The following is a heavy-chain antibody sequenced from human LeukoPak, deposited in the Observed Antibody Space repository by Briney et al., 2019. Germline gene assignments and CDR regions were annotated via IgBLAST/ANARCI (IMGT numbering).Heavy chain of an antibody. CDR3: ASPKGIAVAGTSYYYGMDV. D-gene: IGHD6-19*01. Sequence: PGGSLRLSCAASGFTFSSYAMHWVRQAPGKGLEWVAVISYDGSNKYYADSVKGRFTISRDNSKNTLYLQMNSLRAEDTAVYYCASPKGIAVAGTSYYYGMDVWAKGPRSPSP. V-gene: IGHV3-30-3*01. CDR2: ISYDGSNK. CDR1: GFTFSSYA. J-gene: IGHJ6*02.